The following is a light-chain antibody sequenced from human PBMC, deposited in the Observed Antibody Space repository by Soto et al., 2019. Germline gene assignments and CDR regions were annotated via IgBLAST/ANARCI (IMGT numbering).Light chain of an antibody. CDR3: QQYNNWPLYT. Sequence: EIVMTQSPATLSVSPGERGTLSCRASQSVSDSLAWYQHKPGQAPRLLIYGASTRATGIPARFSGSGSGTDFTLTISSLQSDDSALYYCQQYNNWPLYTFGQRTKLEIK. V-gene: IGKV3-15*01. J-gene: IGKJ2*01. CDR2: GAS. CDR1: QSVSDS.